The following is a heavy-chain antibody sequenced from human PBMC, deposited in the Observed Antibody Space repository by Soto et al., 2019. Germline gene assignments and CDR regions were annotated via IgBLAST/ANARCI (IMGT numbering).Heavy chain of an antibody. CDR2: TSYDGSNN. CDR1: GFTFRSYV. CDR3: ARWGTTGGLDV. J-gene: IGHJ4*02. D-gene: IGHD3-16*01. V-gene: IGHV3-33*05. Sequence: QVQLVESGGGVVQPGTSLRLSCVGSGFTFRSYVIHWVSQAPGKGLEWVALTSYDGSNNFYGDSVKGRFTISRHNSRNTVELQMDSLRFEDTALYYCARWGTTGGLDVWGQGTLVSASS.